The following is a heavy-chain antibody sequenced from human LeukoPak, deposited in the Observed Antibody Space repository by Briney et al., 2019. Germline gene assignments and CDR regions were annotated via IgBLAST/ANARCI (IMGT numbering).Heavy chain of an antibody. CDR3: ARTGLLGAGGAFDI. CDR2: IYTSGST. Sequence: PSETLSLTCTVSGGSISSGSYYWSWIRQPAGKGLEWIGRIYTSGSTNYNPSLKSRVTISVDTSKNQFSLKLNSVTAADTAVYYCARTGLLGAGGAFDIWGQGTMVTVSS. V-gene: IGHV4-61*02. D-gene: IGHD1-26*01. CDR1: GGSISSGSYY. J-gene: IGHJ3*02.